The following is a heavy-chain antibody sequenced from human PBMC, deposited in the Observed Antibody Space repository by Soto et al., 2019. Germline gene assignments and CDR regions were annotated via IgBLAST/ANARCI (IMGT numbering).Heavy chain of an antibody. J-gene: IGHJ6*02. CDR3: ARGRGAPPEYCSSNSCYKSGYYYYGMDV. D-gene: IGHD2-2*02. V-gene: IGHV4-34*01. CDR2: INHSGST. Sequence: SETLSLTCAVYGGSFSGYYWSWIRQPPGKGLEWIGEINHSGSTNYNPSLKSRVTISVDTSKNQFSLKLSSVTAADTAVYYCARGRGAPPEYCSSNSCYKSGYYYYGMDVWGQGTTVTVSS. CDR1: GGSFSGYY.